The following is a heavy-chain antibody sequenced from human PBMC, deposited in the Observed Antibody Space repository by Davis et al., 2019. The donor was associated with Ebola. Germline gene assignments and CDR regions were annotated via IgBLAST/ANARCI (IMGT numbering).Heavy chain of an antibody. Sequence: ASVKVSCKTSGYIFTGYYMHWVRQAPGQGLEWMGWINPNTDDRGSVQKFQDRVTMTRDTSISTAYMELSSLRSDDTALYFCFSIGLTGPSKHRGFDPWGQGTLVTVSS. CDR1: GYIFTGYY. CDR3: FSIGLTGPSKHRGFDP. J-gene: IGHJ5*02. V-gene: IGHV1-2*02. CDR2: INPNTDDR. D-gene: IGHD1-20*01.